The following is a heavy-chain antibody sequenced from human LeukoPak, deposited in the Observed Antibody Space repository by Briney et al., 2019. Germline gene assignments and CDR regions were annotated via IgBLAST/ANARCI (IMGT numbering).Heavy chain of an antibody. CDR3: AKDAVLRYSDWLPLDY. J-gene: IGHJ4*02. CDR1: GFTFSSYA. V-gene: IGHV3-23*01. Sequence: GGSLRLSCAASGFTFSSYAMSWVRQAPGKGLEWVSAISGSGGSTYYADSVKGRFTISRDNSKNTLYLQMNSLRAEDTAVYYCAKDAVLRYSDWLPLDYWGQGTLVTVSS. CDR2: ISGSGGST. D-gene: IGHD3-9*01.